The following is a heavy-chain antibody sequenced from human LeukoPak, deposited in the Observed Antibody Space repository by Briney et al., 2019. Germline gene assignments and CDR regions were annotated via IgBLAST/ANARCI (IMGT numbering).Heavy chain of an antibody. CDR3: ARVVPAAIPRPWFDP. Sequence: GESLKISCKGSGYSFTSYWIGWGRQMPGKGLGWMGIIYPGDSDTRYSPSFQGQVTISADKSISTAYLQWSSLKASDTAMYYCARVVPAAIPRPWFDPWGQGTLVTVSS. D-gene: IGHD2-2*02. V-gene: IGHV5-51*01. CDR2: IYPGDSDT. CDR1: GYSFTSYW. J-gene: IGHJ5*02.